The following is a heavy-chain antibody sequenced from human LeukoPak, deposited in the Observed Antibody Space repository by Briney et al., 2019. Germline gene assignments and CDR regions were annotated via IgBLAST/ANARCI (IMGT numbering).Heavy chain of an antibody. D-gene: IGHD6-13*01. J-gene: IGHJ3*02. CDR1: GFTFSSYA. V-gene: IGHV3-33*08. CDR2: IWYDGSNK. CDR3: AREEARSIAAAGTTYAFDI. Sequence: GGSLRLSCAASGFTFSSYAMHWVRQAPGKGLEWVAVIWYDGSNKYYADSVKGRFTTSRDNSKNTLYLQMNSLRAEDTAVYYCAREEARSIAAAGTTYAFDIWGQGTMVTVSS.